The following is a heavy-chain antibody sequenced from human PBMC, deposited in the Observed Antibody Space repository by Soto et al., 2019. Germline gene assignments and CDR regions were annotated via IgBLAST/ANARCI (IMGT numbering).Heavy chain of an antibody. D-gene: IGHD3-10*01. CDR2: ISYDGSNK. V-gene: IGHV3-30*18. CDR1: GFTFSSYG. J-gene: IGHJ5*02. CDR3: AKGSVGPSGWFDP. Sequence: QVQLVESGGGVVQPGRSLRLSCAASGFTFSSYGMHWVRQAPGKGLEWVAVISYDGSNKYYADSVKGRFTISRDNSKNTLYLQMNSLRAEDTAVYYCAKGSVGPSGWFDPWGQGTLVTVSS.